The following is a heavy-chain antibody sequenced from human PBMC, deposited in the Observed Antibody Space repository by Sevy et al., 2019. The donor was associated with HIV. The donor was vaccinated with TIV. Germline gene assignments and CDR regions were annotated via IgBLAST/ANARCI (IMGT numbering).Heavy chain of an antibody. V-gene: IGHV4-39*01. J-gene: IGHJ3*02. CDR1: GDSISSGSYY. D-gene: IGHD4-4*01. CDR2: DYYSGRS. CDR3: ARHSGDDYNFLKLRVLEI. Sequence: SETLSLTCTVSGDSISSGSYYWGWVRQSPDKGLEWIGSDYYSGRSYYNPSLNSRDTMFIDTSKNQFSLRLNSVTAADTATYHCARHSGDDYNFLKLRVLEIWGPGTMVTVSS.